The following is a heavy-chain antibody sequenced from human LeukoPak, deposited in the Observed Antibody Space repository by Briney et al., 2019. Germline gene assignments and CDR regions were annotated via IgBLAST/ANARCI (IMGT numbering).Heavy chain of an antibody. D-gene: IGHD6-13*01. V-gene: IGHV4-4*07. J-gene: IGHJ4*02. CDR2: VYTSGST. Sequence: SETLSLTCTVSGGSISRYYWTWIRQPAGKGLEWIGRVYTSGSTNYNPSLKSRVTISVDPSKNQFSLNLSSVTAADTAVYYCARVTGYMVEDYFDSWGQGTLVTVSS. CDR3: ARVTGYMVEDYFDS. CDR1: GGSISRYY.